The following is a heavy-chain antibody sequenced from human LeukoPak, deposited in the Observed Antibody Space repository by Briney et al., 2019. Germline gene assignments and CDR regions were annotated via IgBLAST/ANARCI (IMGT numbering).Heavy chain of an antibody. V-gene: IGHV3-53*01. J-gene: IGHJ1*01. D-gene: IGHD3-9*01. CDR2: IYSGGST. CDR3: ARAATYYDILTGYSTTYFQH. CDR1: GFTVSSNY. Sequence: GGSLRLSCAASGFTVSSNYMSWVRQAPGKRLEWVSVIYSGGSTYYADSVKGRFTISRDNSKNTLYLQMNSLRAEDTAVYYCARAATYYDILTGYSTTYFQHWGQGTLVTVSS.